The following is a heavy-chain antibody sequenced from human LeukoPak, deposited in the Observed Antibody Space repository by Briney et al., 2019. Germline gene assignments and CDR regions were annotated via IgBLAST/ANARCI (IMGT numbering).Heavy chain of an antibody. Sequence: GGSLRLSCAASGFTFSSYWMNWVRQAPGKGLVWVSRIASDGSSTTYADSVKGRFSISRDNAKNTLYLQMNSLRAEDTAVYYCARDPEYSSSSGLDYWGQGTLVTVSS. J-gene: IGHJ4*02. D-gene: IGHD6-6*01. CDR1: GFTFSSYW. CDR2: IASDGSST. V-gene: IGHV3-74*01. CDR3: ARDPEYSSSSGLDY.